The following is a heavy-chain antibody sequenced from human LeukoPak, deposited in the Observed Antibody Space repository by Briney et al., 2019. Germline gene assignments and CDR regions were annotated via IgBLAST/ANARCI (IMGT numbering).Heavy chain of an antibody. V-gene: IGHV3-30-3*01. Sequence: GRSLRLSCAASGFTFSSYAMHWVRQAPGKGLEWVAVISYDGSNKYYADSVKGRFTISRDNSKNTLYLQMNSLRAEDTAVYYCARDRLNIVVVVAATHDRGSLWYYGMDVWGQGTTVTVSS. D-gene: IGHD2-15*01. CDR1: GFTFSSYA. CDR3: ARDRLNIVVVVAATHDRGSLWYYGMDV. J-gene: IGHJ6*02. CDR2: ISYDGSNK.